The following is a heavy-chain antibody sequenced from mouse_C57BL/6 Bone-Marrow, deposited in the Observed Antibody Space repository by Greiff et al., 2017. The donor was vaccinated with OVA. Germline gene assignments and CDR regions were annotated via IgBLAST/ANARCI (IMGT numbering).Heavy chain of an antibody. D-gene: IGHD2-2*01. CDR3: AGEGWLRRLWYFDV. J-gene: IGHJ1*03. Sequence: QVQLQQSGPELVKPGASVKISCKASGYAFSSSWMNWVKQRPGKGLEWIGRIYPGDGDTNYNGKFKGKATLTADKSSSTAYMQLSSLTSEDSAVYFCAGEGWLRRLWYFDVWGTGTPVTVSS. CDR2: IYPGDGDT. V-gene: IGHV1-82*01. CDR1: GYAFSSSW.